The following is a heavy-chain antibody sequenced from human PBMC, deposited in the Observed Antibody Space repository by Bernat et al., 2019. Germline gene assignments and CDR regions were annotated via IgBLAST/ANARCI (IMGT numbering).Heavy chain of an antibody. J-gene: IGHJ4*02. D-gene: IGHD6-19*01. CDR2: IRSKAYGGTT. V-gene: IGHV3-49*03. CDR1: GFTFGDYA. Sequence: EVQLVESGGGLVQPGRSLRLSCTASGFTFGDYAMSWFRQAPGKGLEWVGFIRSKAYGGTTEYAASVKGRFTISRDDSKSIAYLQMNSLKTEDTAMYYCTRDPIAVAGTVTHWGQGTLVTVSS. CDR3: TRDPIAVAGTVTH.